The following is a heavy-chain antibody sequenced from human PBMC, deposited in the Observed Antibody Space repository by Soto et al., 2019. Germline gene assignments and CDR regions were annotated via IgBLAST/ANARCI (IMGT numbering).Heavy chain of an antibody. CDR1: GGTFSSYA. Sequence: QVQLVQSGAEVKKPGSSVKVSCKASGGTFSSYAISWVRQAPGQGLEWMGGIIPLFGTANYAQKFQGRVTITADESTSTAYRELSSLRSEDTAVYYCAIQLWDTITMVRGVILPFDYWGQGTLVTVSS. CDR3: AIQLWDTITMVRGVILPFDY. CDR2: IIPLFGTA. J-gene: IGHJ4*02. D-gene: IGHD3-10*01. V-gene: IGHV1-69*01.